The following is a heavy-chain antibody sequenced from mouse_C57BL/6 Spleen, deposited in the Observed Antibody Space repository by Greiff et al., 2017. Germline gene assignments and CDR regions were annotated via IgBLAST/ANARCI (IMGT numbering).Heavy chain of an antibody. CDR3: ARDDYGNLALYYYAMEY. Sequence: QVQLQQPGAELVKPGASVKLSCKASGYTFTSYWMHWVKQRPGRGLEWIGRIDPNSGGTNYNEQFKSKDTLTVDKSSSTDYMQLSSLTSEDSAVYDCARDDYGNLALYYYAMEYWGQGASVTVSS. CDR2: IDPNSGGT. J-gene: IGHJ4*01. V-gene: IGHV1-62-3*01. CDR1: GYTFTSYW. D-gene: IGHD2-1*01.